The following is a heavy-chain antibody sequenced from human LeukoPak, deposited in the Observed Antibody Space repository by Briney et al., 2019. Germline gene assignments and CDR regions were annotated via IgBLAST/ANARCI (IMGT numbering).Heavy chain of an antibody. V-gene: IGHV3-23*01. D-gene: IGHD3-10*01. CDR3: SKDAGSGTYGTFDY. CDR1: GFTFSDYY. CDR2: ISGSGDLT. Sequence: GGSLRLSCAASGFTFSDYYMSWVRQAPGKGLDWVSAISGSGDLTYFADSVKGRFTISRDNSKNTLYLQMNSLRAEDTALYYCSKDAGSGTYGTFDYWGQGTLVIVSS. J-gene: IGHJ4*02.